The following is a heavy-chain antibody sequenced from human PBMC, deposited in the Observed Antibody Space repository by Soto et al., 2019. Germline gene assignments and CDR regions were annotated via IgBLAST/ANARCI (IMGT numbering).Heavy chain of an antibody. D-gene: IGHD3-10*01. V-gene: IGHV3-30-3*01. CDR1: GFTFSDYA. J-gene: IGHJ6*02. CDR3: ERDSFITMVRRGHFYFYGMDV. CDR2: ISFDGSNK. Sequence: QVHLVESGGGVVHPGRSLRLSCAASGFTFSDYAIHWVRQAPGKGLEWVAVISFDGSNKYFADSVKGRLTISRDNSKDTQYLQMNSLRAEETALYYCERDSFITMVRRGHFYFYGMDVWGQGTTVIVSS.